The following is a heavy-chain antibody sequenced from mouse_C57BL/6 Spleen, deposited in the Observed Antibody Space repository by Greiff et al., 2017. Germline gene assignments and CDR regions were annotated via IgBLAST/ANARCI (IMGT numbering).Heavy chain of an antibody. V-gene: IGHV5-16*01. CDR2: INYDGSST. Sequence: EVMLVESEGGLVQPGSSMKLSCTASGFTFSDYYMAWVRQVPEKGLEWVANINYDGSSTYYLDSLKSRFIISRDNAKNILYLQMSSLKSEDTATYYCARGGYPSSLYAMDYWGQGTSVTVSS. J-gene: IGHJ4*01. D-gene: IGHD2-2*01. CDR1: GFTFSDYY. CDR3: ARGGYPSSLYAMDY.